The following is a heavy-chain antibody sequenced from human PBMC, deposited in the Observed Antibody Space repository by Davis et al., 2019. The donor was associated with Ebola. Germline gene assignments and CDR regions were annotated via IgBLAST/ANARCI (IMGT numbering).Heavy chain of an antibody. D-gene: IGHD3-10*01. J-gene: IGHJ6*04. CDR3: ARVVGFGELLFYGMDV. V-gene: IGHV3-48*02. Sequence: GESLKISCAASGFTFSSYSMNWVRQAPGKGLEWVSYIGSSSSTIYYADSVKGRFTISRDNAKNSLYLQMNSLRDEDTAVYYCARVVGFGELLFYGMDVWGKGTTVTVSS. CDR1: GFTFSSYS. CDR2: IGSSSSTI.